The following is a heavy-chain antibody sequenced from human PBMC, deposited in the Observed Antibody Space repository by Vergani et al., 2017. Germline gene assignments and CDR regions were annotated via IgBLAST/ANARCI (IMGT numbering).Heavy chain of an antibody. V-gene: IGHV4-59*01. Sequence: QVQLQESGPGLVKPSETLSLTCTVSGVSISSYFWSWIRQPPGKGLEWIGYIYYSGRTHHNPSLKSRLTISVDTSKNQFSLKLSSVTAADTAVYYCARDQRYCSGDDCYRNWFDPWGQGTLVTVSS. D-gene: IGHD2-15*01. CDR3: ARDQRYCSGDDCYRNWFDP. CDR2: IYYSGRT. CDR1: GVSISSYF. J-gene: IGHJ5*02.